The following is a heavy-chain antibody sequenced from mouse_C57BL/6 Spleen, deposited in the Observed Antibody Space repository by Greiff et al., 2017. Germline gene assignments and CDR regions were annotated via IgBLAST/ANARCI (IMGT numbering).Heavy chain of an antibody. J-gene: IGHJ3*01. V-gene: IGHV1-47*01. Sequence: QVQLQQSGAELVKPGASVKMSCKASGYTFTTYSIEWMKQNHGQSLEWIGNFHPYNDDTKYNEKFKGKATLTVDKSSSTANLQLSRITSDDSAVYYCARHGSSSAGFAYWGQGTLVTVSA. CDR2: FHPYNDDT. D-gene: IGHD1-1*01. CDR1: GYTFTTYS. CDR3: ARHGSSSAGFAY.